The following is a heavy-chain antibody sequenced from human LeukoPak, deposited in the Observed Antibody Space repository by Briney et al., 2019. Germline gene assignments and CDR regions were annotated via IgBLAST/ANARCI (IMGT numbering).Heavy chain of an antibody. CDR2: ISAYNGNT. Sequence: ASVKVSCKASGYTFTSYGISWVRQAPGQGLEWMGWISAYNGNTNYAQKLQGRVTMTTDTSTSTAYMELRSLRSDDTAVYYCARDSPITMVRGVIDYWGQGTLVTVSS. CDR1: GYTFTSYG. CDR3: ARDSPITMVRGVIDY. D-gene: IGHD3-10*01. J-gene: IGHJ4*02. V-gene: IGHV1-18*01.